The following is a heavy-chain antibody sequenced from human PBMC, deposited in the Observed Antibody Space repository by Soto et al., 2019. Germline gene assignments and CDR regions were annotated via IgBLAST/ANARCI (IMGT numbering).Heavy chain of an antibody. J-gene: IGHJ4*02. CDR2: INPNSGGT. V-gene: IGHV1-2*04. D-gene: IGHD5-18*01. Sequence: GASVKVSCKASGYTFTGYYMHWVRQAPGQGLEWMGWINPNSGGTNYAQKFQGWVTMTRDTSISTAYMELSRLRSDDTAVYYCARGGYSYGYIYYYFDYWGQGTLVTISS. CDR1: GYTFTGYY. CDR3: ARGGYSYGYIYYYFDY.